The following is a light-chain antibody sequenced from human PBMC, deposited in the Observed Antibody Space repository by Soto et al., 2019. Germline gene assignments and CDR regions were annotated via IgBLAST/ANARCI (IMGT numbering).Light chain of an antibody. CDR1: ESVSNY. CDR3: QRRYSAWT. J-gene: IGKJ1*01. Sequence: EVVLTQSPATLSLSPGERATLSCRTSESVSNYLAWYQQKPGQPPRLLIYDASNGATGIPARFSGSGSGTDFTLTSSSVEPEDFAVYYWQRRYSAWTFGQGTKVDIK. CDR2: DAS. V-gene: IGKV3-11*01.